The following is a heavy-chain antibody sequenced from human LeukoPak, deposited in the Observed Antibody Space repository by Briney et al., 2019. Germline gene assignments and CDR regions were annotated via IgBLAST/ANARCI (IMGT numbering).Heavy chain of an antibody. Sequence: ASVRVYCKPSGYTFTDYYLHWVRQAPGQGFEWMGRINPNTGVTDYAQNFQDRVTMTRDTSITTSYMELSRLNFGDTAVYYCARVGGEATFEGVFAGYYFDSWGLGTLVTVSS. CDR3: ARVGGEATFEGVFAGYYFDS. CDR2: INPNTGVT. V-gene: IGHV1-2*06. CDR1: GYTFTDYY. D-gene: IGHD3-16*02. J-gene: IGHJ4*02.